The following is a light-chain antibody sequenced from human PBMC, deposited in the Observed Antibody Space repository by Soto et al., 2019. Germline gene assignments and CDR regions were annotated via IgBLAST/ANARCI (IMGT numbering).Light chain of an antibody. CDR2: AAS. V-gene: IGKV1-27*01. CDR3: QKYYNAPWT. Sequence: DIQMTQSPPSLSASVGDTVAITCRASQDISNYLAWYQQKPGKVPKLLIYAASTLQSGVPSRFSGSGSGTDFTVTISSLQPEDVATYYCQKYYNAPWTFGRGTKVEI. CDR1: QDISNY. J-gene: IGKJ1*01.